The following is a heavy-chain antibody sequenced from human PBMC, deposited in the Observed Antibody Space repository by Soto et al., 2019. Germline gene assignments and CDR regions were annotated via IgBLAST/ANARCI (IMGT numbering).Heavy chain of an antibody. CDR1: GITFSTYA. J-gene: IGHJ6*02. V-gene: IGHV3-23*01. CDR3: AADYLRHNSLNGSYYSYGMDV. CDR2: IGTNGADK. Sequence: EVQLLESGGGFVQPGGSLRLSCAASGITFSTYAMSWVRRAPGKGLEWVSTIGTNGADKQYADFVKGRFTVSRDRSDGTLSLQMTSPRAEDTAVYYCAADYLRHNSLNGSYYSYGMDVWGQGTTVTVSS. D-gene: IGHD4-17*01.